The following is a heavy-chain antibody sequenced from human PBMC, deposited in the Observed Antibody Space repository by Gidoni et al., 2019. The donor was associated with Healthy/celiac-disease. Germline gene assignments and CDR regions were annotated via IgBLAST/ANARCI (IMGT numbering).Heavy chain of an antibody. CDR1: GFTFRSYA. CDR2: MSGSCGST. V-gene: IGHV3-23*01. J-gene: IGHJ6*02. CDR3: AKGEMATAYYYYGMDV. D-gene: IGHD5-12*01. Sequence: EVQLLESGGGLVQPGGSLRLSCAASGFTFRSYARSWVRQAPGRGLEWVSAMSGSCGSTYYADSVKGRFTISRDNAKNTLYLQMNSLRAEDTAVYYCAKGEMATAYYYYGMDVWGQGTTVTVSS.